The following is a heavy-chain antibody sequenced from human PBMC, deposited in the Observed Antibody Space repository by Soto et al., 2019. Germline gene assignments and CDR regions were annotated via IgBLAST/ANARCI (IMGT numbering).Heavy chain of an antibody. D-gene: IGHD5-12*01. CDR1: GITVSSNY. J-gene: IGHJ4*02. V-gene: IGHV3-53*04. Sequence: EVQLVESGGGLVQPGGSLRLSCAASGITVSSNYMSWVRQAPGKGLEWVSVIYSGGNTYYADSVKGRFTISRHNSKNTLYLQMNNLRTEDTAVYYCARSLVDGYGGCYWGQGTLVTVSS. CDR2: IYSGGNT. CDR3: ARSLVDGYGGCY.